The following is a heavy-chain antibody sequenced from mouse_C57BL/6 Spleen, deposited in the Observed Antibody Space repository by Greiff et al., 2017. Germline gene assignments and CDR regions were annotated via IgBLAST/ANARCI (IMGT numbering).Heavy chain of an antibody. D-gene: IGHD2-3*01. J-gene: IGHJ1*03. CDR1: GYAFSSSW. V-gene: IGHV1-82*01. CDR3: AREEGLLRYFDV. Sequence: VHLVESGPELVKPGASVKISCKASGYAFSSSWMNWVKQRPGKGLEWIGRIYPGDGDTNYNGKFKGKATLTADKSSSTAYMQLSSLTSEDSAVYFCAREEGLLRYFDVWGTGTTVTVSS. CDR2: IYPGDGDT.